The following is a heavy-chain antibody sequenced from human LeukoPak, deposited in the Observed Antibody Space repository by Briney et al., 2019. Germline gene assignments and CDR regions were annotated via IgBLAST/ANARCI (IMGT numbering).Heavy chain of an antibody. V-gene: IGHV1-3*01. J-gene: IGHJ4*02. CDR2: INAGNGNT. D-gene: IGHD3-10*01. CDR3: ARGSNVWFGEIDY. CDR1: GYTFTSYA. Sequence: ASVKVSCKASGYTFTSYAMHWVRQAPGQRLEWMGWINAGNGNTKYSQKFQGRVTITRDTSASTAYMELSSLRSEDTAVYYCARGSNVWFGEIDYWGQGTLVTVSS.